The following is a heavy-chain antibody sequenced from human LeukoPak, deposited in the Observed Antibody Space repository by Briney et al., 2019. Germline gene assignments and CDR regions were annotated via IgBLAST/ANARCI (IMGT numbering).Heavy chain of an antibody. CDR3: XXXXPXXXXAGXYGDY. CDR2: ISGSGTGT. Sequence: GGSLRLSCAASGFTFSNYALSWVRQAPGKGLEWVSAISGSGTGTYYADSVKGRFTISRDNSKNTVYLQMKSLRLEDTAVYYXXXXXPXXXXAGXYGDYWGQGTLVKVSS. J-gene: IGHJ4*02. CDR1: GFTFSNYA. D-gene: IGHD3-10*01. V-gene: IGHV3-23*01.